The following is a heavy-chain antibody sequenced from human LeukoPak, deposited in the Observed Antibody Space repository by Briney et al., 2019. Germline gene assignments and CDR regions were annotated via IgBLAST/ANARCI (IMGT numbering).Heavy chain of an antibody. J-gene: IGHJ6*02. CDR1: GFTFSSYW. D-gene: IGHD3-16*01. CDR3: ARGGGLDV. V-gene: IGHV3-7*03. Sequence: PWGSLRLSCAASGFTFSSYWMNWARQAPGKGREWVASINHNGNVNYYVDSVKGRFTISRDNAKKSLYMTMSNLRAEDTAVYFCARGGGLDVWGQGATVTVSS. CDR2: INHNGNVN.